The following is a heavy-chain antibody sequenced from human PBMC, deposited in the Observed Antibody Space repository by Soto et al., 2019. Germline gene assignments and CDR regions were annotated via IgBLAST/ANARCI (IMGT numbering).Heavy chain of an antibody. CDR1: GGSISSGDYY. D-gene: IGHD3-22*01. J-gene: IGHJ4*02. V-gene: IGHV4-30-4*01. Sequence: SETLSLTCTVSGGSISSGDYYWSWIRQSPGKRLEWIGYIYYSGSTSYNPSLKSRVIISIDTSKNQFSLKLSSVTAADTAVYYCARRNYFDSSGYYYWGQGTLVTVS. CDR2: IYYSGST. CDR3: ARRNYFDSSGYYY.